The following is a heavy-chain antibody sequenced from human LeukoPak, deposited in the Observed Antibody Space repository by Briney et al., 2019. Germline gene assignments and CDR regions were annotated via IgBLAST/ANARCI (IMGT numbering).Heavy chain of an antibody. CDR1: GFTFSSYW. CDR3: ARTPDIVVVVAATRREDYYYGMDV. CDR2: IKQDGSEK. J-gene: IGHJ6*02. V-gene: IGHV3-7*03. Sequence: PGGSLRLSCAASGFTFSSYWMSWVRQAPGKGLEWVANIKQDGSEKYYVDSVKGRFTISRDNAKNSLYLQMNSLRAEDTAVYYCARTPDIVVVVAATRREDYYYGMDVWGQGTTVTVSS. D-gene: IGHD2-15*01.